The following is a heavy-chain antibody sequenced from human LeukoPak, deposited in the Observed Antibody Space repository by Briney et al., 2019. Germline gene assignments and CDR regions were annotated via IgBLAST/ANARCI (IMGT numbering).Heavy chain of an antibody. CDR1: GFTFSSYA. V-gene: IGHV3-30*01. CDR2: VSYDGSNK. J-gene: IGHJ4*02. CDR3: ARAPIVGATIVDY. D-gene: IGHD1-26*01. Sequence: GGSLRLSCAASGFTFSSYAMHWVRQAPGKGLEWVAVVSYDGSNKYYADSVKGRFTISRDNSKNTLYLQMNSLRAEDTAVYYCARAPIVGATIVDYWGQGTLVTVSS.